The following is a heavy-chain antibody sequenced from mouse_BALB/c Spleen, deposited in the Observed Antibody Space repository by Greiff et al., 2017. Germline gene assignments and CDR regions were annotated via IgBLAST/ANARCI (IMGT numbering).Heavy chain of an antibody. Sequence: EVKLEESGGGLVQPGGSRKLSCAASGFTFSSFGMHWVRQAPEKGLEWVAYISSGSSTIYYADTVKGRFTISRDNPKNTLFLQMTSLRSEDTAMYYCARYYGSSYYAMDYWGQGTSVTVSS. CDR2: ISSGSSTI. V-gene: IGHV5-17*02. CDR1: GFTFSSFG. D-gene: IGHD1-1*01. CDR3: ARYYGSSYYAMDY. J-gene: IGHJ4*01.